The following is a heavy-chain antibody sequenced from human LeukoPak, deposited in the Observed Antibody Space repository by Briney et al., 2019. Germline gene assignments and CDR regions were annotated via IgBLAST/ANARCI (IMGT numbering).Heavy chain of an antibody. V-gene: IGHV4-61*01. Sequence: SETLSLTCTVSGGSVSSNSYYWSWIRQPPGKGLEWIGYIHYSGSTNYNPSLKSRVTISIDTSKNQFSLKLSSVTAADTAVYYCAIDFNYYGSGSFWFDPRGQETLVTVSS. D-gene: IGHD3-10*01. CDR1: GGSVSSNSYY. CDR2: IHYSGST. CDR3: AIDFNYYGSGSFWFDP. J-gene: IGHJ5*02.